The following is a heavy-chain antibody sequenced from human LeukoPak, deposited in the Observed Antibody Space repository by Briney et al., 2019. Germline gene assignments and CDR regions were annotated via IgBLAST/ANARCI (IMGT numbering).Heavy chain of an antibody. CDR3: SKAYGYRRGGSCYPLDP. V-gene: IGHV3-23*01. J-gene: IGHJ5*02. D-gene: IGHD2-15*01. CDR2: ISGSGGST. CDR1: GFTSSSYA. Sequence: GGSLRLSCAASGFTSSSYAMSWVRQAPGEGLEWVSGISGSGGSTYYAHSVKGRFTISRDNSKNTLYLQMKTLRAEDTAVYYFSKAYGYRRGGSCYPLDPWGKGNLVTVSS.